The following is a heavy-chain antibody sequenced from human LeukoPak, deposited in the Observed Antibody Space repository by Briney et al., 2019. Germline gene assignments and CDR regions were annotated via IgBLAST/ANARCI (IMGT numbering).Heavy chain of an antibody. CDR3: GRDALVGYFSYYYMDV. CDR1: GDSISSYY. J-gene: IGHJ6*03. D-gene: IGHD2-15*01. CDR2: IYTSGGT. Sequence: SETLSLTCTVSGDSISSYYWSWIRQPPGKGLEWIGYIYTSGGTNYIPSLKGRVTISIDTSKNQFSLKLSSVTAADTAVYYCGRDALVGYFSYYYMDVWGKGTTVTVSS. V-gene: IGHV4-59*01.